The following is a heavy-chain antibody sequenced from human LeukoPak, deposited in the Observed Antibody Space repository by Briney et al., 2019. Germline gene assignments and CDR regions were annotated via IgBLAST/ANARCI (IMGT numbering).Heavy chain of an antibody. CDR3: ARGDYYDSSGYFIDAFDI. J-gene: IGHJ3*02. CDR1: GFTVSSNY. CDR2: IKQDGSQK. V-gene: IGHV3-7*01. D-gene: IGHD3-22*01. Sequence: SGGSLRLSCAASGFTVSSNYMSWVRQAPGKGLEWVANIKQDGSQKFYVDSVKGRFTISRDNAKNSLYLQMNSLRVEDTALYYCARGDYYDSSGYFIDAFDIWGQGTMVTVSS.